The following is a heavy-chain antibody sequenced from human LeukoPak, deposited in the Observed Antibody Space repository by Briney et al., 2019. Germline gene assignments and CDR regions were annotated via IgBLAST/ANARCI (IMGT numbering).Heavy chain of an antibody. V-gene: IGHV3-30*04. CDR3: ARAFCSGATCYSMDY. J-gene: IGHJ4*02. CDR1: GFTFSSYA. D-gene: IGHD2-15*01. Sequence: GSLRRSCAASGFTFSSYAMHWVRLAPGKGLEWVAVISSDGSNKYYADSVKGRFTISRDNAKNTLYLQMNSLRAEDTAVYYCARAFCSGATCYSMDYWGQGTLVTVSS. CDR2: ISSDGSNK.